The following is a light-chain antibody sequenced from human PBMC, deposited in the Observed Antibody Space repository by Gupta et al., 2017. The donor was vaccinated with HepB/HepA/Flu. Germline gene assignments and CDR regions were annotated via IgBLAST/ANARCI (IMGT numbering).Light chain of an antibody. CDR1: QDISYF. CDR3: HQANSFPIT. V-gene: IGKV1-12*01. J-gene: IGKJ5*01. CDR2: AAS. Sequence: DIKMTQSPSSVSAAGGDRVNITRRARQDISYFLAWYQQKPGKAPKLLIYAASRLQSGVPSTFSASASETDFTLTISSLQPDDFATYYYHQANSFPITFGQGTRLEIK.